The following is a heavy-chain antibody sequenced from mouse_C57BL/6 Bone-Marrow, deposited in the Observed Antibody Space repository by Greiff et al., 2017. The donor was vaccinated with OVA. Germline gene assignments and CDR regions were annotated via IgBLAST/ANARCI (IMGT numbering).Heavy chain of an antibody. D-gene: IGHD2-5*01. CDR3: ARPYYSNYGWYFDV. J-gene: IGHJ1*03. Sequence: VQLQQSGPELVKPGASVKISCKASGYTFTDYYMNWVKQSHGKSLEWIGDINPNNGGTSYNQKFKGKATLTVDKSSSTAYMELRSLTSEDSAVYYCARPYYSNYGWYFDVWGTGTTVTVSS. CDR1: GYTFTDYY. CDR2: INPNNGGT. V-gene: IGHV1-26*01.